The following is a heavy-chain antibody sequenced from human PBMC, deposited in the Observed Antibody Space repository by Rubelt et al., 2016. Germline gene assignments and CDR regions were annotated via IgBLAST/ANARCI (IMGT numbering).Heavy chain of an antibody. V-gene: IGHV1-18*01. CDR1: GYTFTSYG. D-gene: IGHD5-24*01. Sequence: QVQLVQSGAEVKKPGASVKVSCKASGYTFTSYGISWVRQAPGQGLEWMGWISAYNGNTNYAQKFQGRVTITADKSTSTAYMELSSLRSEDTAVYYCARFREMATTSAAFDIWGQGTMVTVSS. J-gene: IGHJ3*02. CDR3: ARFREMATTSAAFDI. CDR2: ISAYNGNT.